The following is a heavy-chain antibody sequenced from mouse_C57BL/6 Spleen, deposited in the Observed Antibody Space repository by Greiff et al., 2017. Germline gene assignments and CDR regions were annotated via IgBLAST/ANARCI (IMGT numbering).Heavy chain of an antibody. V-gene: IGHV1-59*01. J-gene: IGHJ4*01. Sequence: QVQLKQPGAELVRPGTSVKLSCKASGYTFTSYWMHWVKQRPGQGLEWIGVIDPSDSYTNYNQKFKGKATLTVDTSSSTAYMQLSSLTSEDSAVYYCAITTVTRYYYAMDYWGQGTSVTVSS. CDR2: IDPSDSYT. D-gene: IGHD1-1*01. CDR1: GYTFTSYW. CDR3: AITTVTRYYYAMDY.